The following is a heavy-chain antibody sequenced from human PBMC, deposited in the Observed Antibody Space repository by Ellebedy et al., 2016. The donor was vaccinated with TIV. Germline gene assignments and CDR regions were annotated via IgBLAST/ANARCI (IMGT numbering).Heavy chain of an antibody. CDR3: ARHPTGFPNWFDP. CDR1: GRSIRSDTYN. CDR2: VYYSGAT. Sequence: GSLRLXCTVSGRSIRSDTYNWAWSRQPPGKGLEWIGSVYYSGATYYNPSLESRLTISVDTSKNQFSLKLNSVTAADTAVYYCARHPTGFPNWFDPWGQGTLVTVSS. D-gene: IGHD2-8*02. V-gene: IGHV4-39*01. J-gene: IGHJ5*02.